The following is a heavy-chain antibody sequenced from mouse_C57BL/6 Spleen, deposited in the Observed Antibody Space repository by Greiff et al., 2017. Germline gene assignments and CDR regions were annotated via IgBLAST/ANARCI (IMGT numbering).Heavy chain of an antibody. J-gene: IGHJ1*03. CDR3: ALTTVVATRYFDV. CDR1: GYTFTSYW. Sequence: QVQLQQPGAELVKPGASVKLSCKASGYTFTSYWMQWVKQRPGQGLEWIGEIDPSDSYTNYNQKFKGKATLTVDTSSSTAYMQLSSLTSEDSAVYYCALTTVVATRYFDVWGKGTTVTVSS. CDR2: IDPSDSYT. D-gene: IGHD1-1*01. V-gene: IGHV1-50*01.